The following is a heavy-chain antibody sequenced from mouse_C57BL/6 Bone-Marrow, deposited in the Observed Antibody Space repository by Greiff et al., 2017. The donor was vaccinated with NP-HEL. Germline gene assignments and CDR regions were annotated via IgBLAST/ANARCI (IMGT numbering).Heavy chain of an antibody. CDR2: ISSGGSYT. CDR3: ARLYYDYDV. V-gene: IGHV5-6*01. J-gene: IGHJ2*01. Sequence: EVKLMESGGDLVKPGGSLKLSCAASGFTFSSYGMSWVRQTPDKRLEWVATISSGGSYTYYPDSVKGRFTISRDNAKNTLYLQMSSLKSEDTAMYYCARLYYDYDVWGQGTTLTVSS. D-gene: IGHD2-4*01. CDR1: GFTFSSYG.